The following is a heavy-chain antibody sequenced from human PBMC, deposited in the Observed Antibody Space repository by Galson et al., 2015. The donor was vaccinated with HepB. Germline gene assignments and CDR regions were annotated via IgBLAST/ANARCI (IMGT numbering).Heavy chain of an antibody. CDR2: ISPYNGNT. V-gene: IGHV1-18*04. CDR1: GYTFTNYG. CDR3: ARVHDSSGWGGIFDY. J-gene: IGHJ4*02. Sequence: SVKVSCKASGYTFTNYGFSWVRQAPGHGPEWVGWISPYNGNTNYAQKFQGRVTMTTDTSTSTAYMELRSLRSDDTAVYYCARVHDSSGWGGIFDYWGQGTLVTVSS. D-gene: IGHD6-19*01.